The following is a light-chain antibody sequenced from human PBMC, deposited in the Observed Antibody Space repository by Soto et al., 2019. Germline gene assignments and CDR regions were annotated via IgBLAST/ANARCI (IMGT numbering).Light chain of an antibody. CDR1: QGVSYY. J-gene: IGKJ3*01. V-gene: IGKV3-11*01. CDR2: DAS. Sequence: EIVLTQSPATLSLSPGDRATLSCRASQGVSYYLAWYQQKPGQAPRLLIYDASNRATGIPARFSGSGSGTDFTLTISSLEPEDFAVYYCQHRSNWPSFGPGTKVDIK. CDR3: QHRSNWPS.